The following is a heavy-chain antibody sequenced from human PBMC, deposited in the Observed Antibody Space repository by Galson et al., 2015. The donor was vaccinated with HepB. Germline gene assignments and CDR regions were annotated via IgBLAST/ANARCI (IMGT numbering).Heavy chain of an antibody. V-gene: IGHV3-64D*06. D-gene: IGHD3-3*01. CDR3: VKGKTPGVFTIFGGSGWFDP. Sequence: SLRLSCAASGFTFSSYAMHWVRQAPGKGLEYVSAISSNGGSTYYADSVKGRFTISRDNSKNTLYLQMSSLRAEDTAVYYCVKGKTPGVFTIFGGSGWFDPWGQGTLVTVSS. J-gene: IGHJ5*02. CDR2: ISSNGGST. CDR1: GFTFSSYA.